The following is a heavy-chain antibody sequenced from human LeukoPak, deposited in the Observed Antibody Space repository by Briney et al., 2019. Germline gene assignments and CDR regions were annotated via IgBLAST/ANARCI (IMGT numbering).Heavy chain of an antibody. D-gene: IGHD2-15*01. CDR3: ARLLPNGRDY. V-gene: IGHV3-53*01. CDR1: GFTFSSYA. J-gene: IGHJ4*02. CDR2: IYSGGST. Sequence: PGGSLRLSCAASGFTFSSYAMSWVRQAPGKGLEWVSVIYSGGSTYYADSVKGRFTISRDNSKNTLYLQMNSLRAEDTAVYYCARLLPNGRDYWGQGTLVTVSS.